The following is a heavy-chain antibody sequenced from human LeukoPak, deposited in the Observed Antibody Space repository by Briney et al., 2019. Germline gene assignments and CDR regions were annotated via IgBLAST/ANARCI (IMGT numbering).Heavy chain of an antibody. D-gene: IGHD2-2*01. J-gene: IGHJ6*02. V-gene: IGHV1-2*02. CDR3: ARDPGYCSSTSCLNYYYGMDV. Sequence: ASVKVSCEASGYTFTGYYMHWVRQAPGQGLEWMGWINPNSGGTNYAQKFQGRVTMTRDTSISTAYMELSRLRSDDTAVYYCARDPGYCSSTSCLNYYYGMDVWGQGTTVTVSS. CDR2: INPNSGGT. CDR1: GYTFTGYY.